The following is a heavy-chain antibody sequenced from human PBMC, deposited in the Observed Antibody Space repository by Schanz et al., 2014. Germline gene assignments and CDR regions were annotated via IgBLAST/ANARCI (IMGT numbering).Heavy chain of an antibody. Sequence: QVQLVQSGAEMKKPGASVKVSCKASGYTFTGYYMHWVRQAPEQGLEWMGWINPNSGTANYAQKFQGWVTMTSDTSISAAYMELSRLKSDDTAVYYCARAFGGYDPAGALDYWGQGTLVTVSS. CDR2: INPNSGTA. J-gene: IGHJ4*02. CDR1: GYTFTGYY. D-gene: IGHD5-12*01. V-gene: IGHV1-2*04. CDR3: ARAFGGYDPAGALDY.